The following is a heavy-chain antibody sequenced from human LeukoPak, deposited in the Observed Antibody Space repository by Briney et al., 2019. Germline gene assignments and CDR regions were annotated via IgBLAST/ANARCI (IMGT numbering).Heavy chain of an antibody. Sequence: GGSLRLSCAASGFTFSSYSMTWVRQAPGKGLEWVALIWFDGSDKKYADSVKGRFTISRDNSKNTLFLQMNSLRVEDTAVYYCVRDNGPEQLALDLWGQGTLVTVSS. V-gene: IGHV3-33*08. CDR2: IWFDGSDK. D-gene: IGHD6-6*01. J-gene: IGHJ5*02. CDR1: GFTFSSYS. CDR3: VRDNGPEQLALDL.